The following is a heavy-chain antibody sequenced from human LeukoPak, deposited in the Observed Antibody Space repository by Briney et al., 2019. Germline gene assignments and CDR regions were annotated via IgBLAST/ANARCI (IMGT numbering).Heavy chain of an antibody. Sequence: SQTLSLTCAVSGGSISSGGYSWSWIRQPPGKGLEWIGYINHSGSTNYNPSLKSRVTISVDTSKNQFSLKLSSVTAADTAVYYCARGFPIRYFGWLLGWFDPWGQGTLVTVSS. CDR2: INHSGST. V-gene: IGHV4-30-2*01. J-gene: IGHJ5*02. D-gene: IGHD3-9*01. CDR3: ARGFPIRYFGWLLGWFDP. CDR1: GGSISSGGYS.